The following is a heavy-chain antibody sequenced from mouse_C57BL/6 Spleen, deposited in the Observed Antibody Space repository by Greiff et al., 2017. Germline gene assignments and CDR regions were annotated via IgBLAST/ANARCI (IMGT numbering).Heavy chain of an antibody. Sequence: EVQLVESGPELVKPGASVKMSCKASGYTFTDYNMHWVKQSHGKSLEWIGYINPNNGGTSYNQKFKGKATLTVNKSSSTAYMELRSLTSEDSAVYYCARGITTAFDYWGQGTTLTVSS. CDR2: INPNNGGT. V-gene: IGHV1-22*01. D-gene: IGHD1-1*01. CDR1: GYTFTDYN. J-gene: IGHJ2*01. CDR3: ARGITTAFDY.